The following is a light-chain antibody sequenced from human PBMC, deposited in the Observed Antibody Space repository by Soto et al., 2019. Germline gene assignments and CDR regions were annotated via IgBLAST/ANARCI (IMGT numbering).Light chain of an antibody. CDR1: QSVSSSY. V-gene: IGKV3-20*01. CDR3: QQYGSSLWT. J-gene: IGKJ1*01. Sequence: EIVLTQSPCTLSLSPGERATLSCRASQSVSSSYLAWYQQKPGQAPRLLIYGASSRATGIPNRFSGGGSGTDFTLTISKLEPEDFAVYYCQQYGSSLWTFGQGTKV. CDR2: GAS.